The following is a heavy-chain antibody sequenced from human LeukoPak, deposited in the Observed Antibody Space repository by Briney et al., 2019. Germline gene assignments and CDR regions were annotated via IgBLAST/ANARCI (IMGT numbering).Heavy chain of an antibody. D-gene: IGHD2-15*01. V-gene: IGHV3-21*04. CDR2: ISSSSSYI. CDR1: GFTFSNYW. J-gene: IGHJ6*03. CDR3: ARVLRYCSGGNCYSGGLGYMDV. Sequence: KSGGSLRLSCAASGFTFSNYWMHWVRQAPGKGLEWVSSISSSSSYIYYADSVKGRFTISRDNAKNSLFLQMNSLRAEDTAVYYCARVLRYCSGGNCYSGGLGYMDVWGKGTTVTISS.